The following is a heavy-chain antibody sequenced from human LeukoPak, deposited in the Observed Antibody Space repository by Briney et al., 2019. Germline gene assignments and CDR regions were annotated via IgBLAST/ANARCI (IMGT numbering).Heavy chain of an antibody. D-gene: IGHD3-22*01. Sequence: GGSLRLSCAASGFTFSSYAMSWVRQAPGKGLEWVSAISGSGGSTYYAEYVKGRFTISRDNAKNTLYLQMNSLRADDTAVCYCAKDIPVYYYDSSGYYSEYFDYWGQGTLVTVSS. J-gene: IGHJ4*02. V-gene: IGHV3-23*01. CDR2: ISGSGGST. CDR1: GFTFSSYA. CDR3: AKDIPVYYYDSSGYYSEYFDY.